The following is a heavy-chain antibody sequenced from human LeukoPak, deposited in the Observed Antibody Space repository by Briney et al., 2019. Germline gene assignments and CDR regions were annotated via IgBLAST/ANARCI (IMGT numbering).Heavy chain of an antibody. CDR3: ARVAGATRASWFDP. J-gene: IGHJ5*02. V-gene: IGHV1-18*04. CDR2: ISAYNGNT. D-gene: IGHD1-26*01. CDR1: GYTFTSYY. Sequence: ASVKVSCKASGYTFTSYYMHWVRQAPGQGLEWMGWISAYNGNTNYAQKLQGRVTMTTDTSTSTAYMELRSLRSDDTAVYYCARVAGATRASWFDPWGQGTLVTVSS.